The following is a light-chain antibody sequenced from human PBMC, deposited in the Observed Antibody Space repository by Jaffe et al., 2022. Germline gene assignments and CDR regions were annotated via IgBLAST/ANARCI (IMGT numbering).Light chain of an antibody. CDR2: GAS. J-gene: IGKJ4*01. CDR3: QQAYSFPLT. CDR1: QGISTW. V-gene: IGKV1-12*01. Sequence: DIQMTQSPSSVSASVGDRVTITCRPSQGISTWLAWYQQKPGKDPKLLIYGASTLQSGVPSRFSGRGSGTDFTLTITNLQPEDFATYYCQQAYSFPLTFGGGTRVEIQ.